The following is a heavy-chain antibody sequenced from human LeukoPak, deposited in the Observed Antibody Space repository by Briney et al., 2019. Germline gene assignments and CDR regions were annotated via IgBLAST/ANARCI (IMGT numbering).Heavy chain of an antibody. J-gene: IGHJ4*02. CDR3: ARDRDPGAVTTLDY. CDR2: IIPIFGTA. CDR1: GGTFSSYA. V-gene: IGHV1-69*13. D-gene: IGHD4-17*01. Sequence: SVKVSCKASGGTFSSYAISWVRQAPGQGLEWMGGIIPIFGTANYAQKFQGRVTITADESTSTAYMELSSLRSEDTAVYYCARDRDPGAVTTLDYWGQGTLVTVSS.